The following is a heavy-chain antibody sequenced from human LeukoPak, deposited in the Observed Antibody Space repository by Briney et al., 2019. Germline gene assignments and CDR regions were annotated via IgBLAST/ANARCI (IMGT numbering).Heavy chain of an antibody. J-gene: IGHJ6*02. CDR3: ARGTGSSWPYYYYYGMDV. CDR2: IHYSGST. V-gene: IGHV4-31*03. D-gene: IGHD6-6*01. Sequence: PSETLSLTCSVSGGSISSGGYYWSWIRQHPGRGLEWIGYIHYSGSTFYNPSLKSRLTISVDTSKNQFSLRLSSVTAADTAVYYCARGTGSSWPYYYYYGMDVWGQGTTVTVSS. CDR1: GGSISSGGYY.